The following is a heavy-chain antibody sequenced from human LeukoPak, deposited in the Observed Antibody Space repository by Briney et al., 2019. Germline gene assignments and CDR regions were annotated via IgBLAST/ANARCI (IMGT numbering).Heavy chain of an antibody. V-gene: IGHV4-61*08. CDR3: ARVLYGDYVFDD. CDR2: IYYSGST. CDR1: GASIGNTGYA. Sequence: SETPSLTCAVSGASIGNTGYAWGWIRQPPGKGLEWIGYIYYSGSTNYNPSLKSRVTISVDTSKNQFSLKLSSVTAADTALYYCARVLYGDYVFDDWGQGTLVTVSS. D-gene: IGHD4-17*01. J-gene: IGHJ4*02.